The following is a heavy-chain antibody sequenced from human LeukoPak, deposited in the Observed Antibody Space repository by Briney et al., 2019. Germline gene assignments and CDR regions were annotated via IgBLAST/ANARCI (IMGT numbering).Heavy chain of an antibody. V-gene: IGHV3-23*01. D-gene: IGHD4-11*01. Sequence: GGSLRLSCAASGFTFSSYAMNWVRQAPGKGLEWVSAISGGGGSTYYADSVKGRFTISRDNSKNTLFLRMNGLRAEDTAIYYCAIDRLQWRTTTIDYWGQGTLVTVSS. J-gene: IGHJ4*02. CDR1: GFTFSSYA. CDR3: AIDRLQWRTTTIDY. CDR2: ISGGGGST.